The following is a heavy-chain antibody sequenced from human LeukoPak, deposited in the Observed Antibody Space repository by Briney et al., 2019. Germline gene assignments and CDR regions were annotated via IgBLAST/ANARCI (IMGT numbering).Heavy chain of an antibody. CDR3: ATGFYCSSTSCPFENP. J-gene: IGHJ5*02. CDR2: FDPEDGET. D-gene: IGHD2-2*01. V-gene: IGHV1-24*01. CDR1: GYTLTELS. Sequence: GPSVKVSCKVSGYTLTELSMHWVRQAAGKGLEWKGGFDPEDGETIYAQKFQGRVTMTEDTSTDTAYMELSSLRSEDTAVYYCATGFYCSSTSCPFENPWGQGTLVTVSS.